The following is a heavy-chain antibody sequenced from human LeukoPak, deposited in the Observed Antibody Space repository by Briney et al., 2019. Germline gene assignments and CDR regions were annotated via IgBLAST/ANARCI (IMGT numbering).Heavy chain of an antibody. CDR3: ARGSYGSGFYLWFDP. V-gene: IGHV1-69*13. CDR2: VIPIFGSA. D-gene: IGHD3-10*01. Sequence: SVKVSCKASGGSFSTNAIAWVRQAPGQGLEWMGGVIPIFGSANYAQKFQGRVTITADESTSTAYMELSSLRSEDTAVYYCARGSYGSGFYLWFDPWGQGTQVTVSS. CDR1: GGSFSTNA. J-gene: IGHJ5*02.